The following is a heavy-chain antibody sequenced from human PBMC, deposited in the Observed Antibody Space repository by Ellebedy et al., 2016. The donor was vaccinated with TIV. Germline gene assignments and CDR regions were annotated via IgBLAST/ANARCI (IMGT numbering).Heavy chain of an antibody. CDR1: GGSISSYY. V-gene: IGHV4-59*01. Sequence: SETLSLTCTVSGGSISSYYWSWIRQPPGKGLEWIGYIYYSGSTNYNPSLKSRVTISVDTSKNQFSLKLSSVTAADTAVYYCARDFSYDFWSGYYPNWGQGTLVTVSS. D-gene: IGHD3-3*01. CDR3: ARDFSYDFWSGYYPN. CDR2: IYYSGST. J-gene: IGHJ4*02.